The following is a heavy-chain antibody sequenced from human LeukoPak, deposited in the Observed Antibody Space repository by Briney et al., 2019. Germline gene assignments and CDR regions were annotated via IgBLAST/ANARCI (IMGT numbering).Heavy chain of an antibody. V-gene: IGHV1-18*01. CDR3: ARQGYSGHSQGAADY. CDR1: GYTFNSYG. Sequence: ASVKVSCKAPGYTFNSYGISWVRQAPGQGLEWMGWISVYNGNTNYAQKFQGRVTMTTDTSTSTAHMELRSLRSDDTAVYYCARQGYSGHSQGAADYWGQGTLVTVSS. CDR2: ISVYNGNT. D-gene: IGHD4-23*01. J-gene: IGHJ4*02.